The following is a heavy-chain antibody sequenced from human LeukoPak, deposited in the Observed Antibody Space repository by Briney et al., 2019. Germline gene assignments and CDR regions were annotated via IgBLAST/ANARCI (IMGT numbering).Heavy chain of an antibody. CDR3: ARGVGAPYDL. CDR2: IYYSGST. V-gene: IGHV4-59*01. D-gene: IGHD1-26*01. J-gene: IGHJ2*01. CDR1: GGSICSYY. Sequence: PSETLSLTCTVSGGSICSYYWSWIRQPPGKGLEWIGYIYYSGSTNYNPSLKSRVTISVDTSKNQFSLKLSSVTAADTAVYYCARGVGAPYDLWGRGTLVTVSS.